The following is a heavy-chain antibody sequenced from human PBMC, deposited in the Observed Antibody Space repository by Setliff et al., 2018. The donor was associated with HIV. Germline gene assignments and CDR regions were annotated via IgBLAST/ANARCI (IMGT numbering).Heavy chain of an antibody. D-gene: IGHD3-10*01. CDR3: TRRGADSYYPRPLDV. CDR2: IFYSGST. Sequence: SETLSLTCTVSGGSVSTGNYYWNWIWLPPGKGLEWIGYIFYSGSTNYNPSLKSRVTISVDTSKNQFSLRLNSVTAADTAIYYCTRRGADSYYPRPLDVWGKGTTVTVSS. J-gene: IGHJ6*04. CDR1: GGSVSTGNYY. V-gene: IGHV4-61*01.